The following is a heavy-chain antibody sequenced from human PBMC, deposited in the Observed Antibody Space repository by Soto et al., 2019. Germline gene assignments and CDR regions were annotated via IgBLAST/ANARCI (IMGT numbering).Heavy chain of an antibody. J-gene: IGHJ3*02. CDR3: ARGGYGGKNDAFDI. D-gene: IGHD4-17*01. Sequence: QVQLVQSGAEVKKPGSSVKVSCKASGGTFSSYAISWVRQAPGQGLEWMGGIIPIFGTANYAQKFQGRVAXXEXEXXSRADMELSSLRSEDTAVYYCARGGYGGKNDAFDIWGQGTMVTVSS. V-gene: IGHV1-69*12. CDR1: GGTFSSYA. CDR2: IIPIFGTA.